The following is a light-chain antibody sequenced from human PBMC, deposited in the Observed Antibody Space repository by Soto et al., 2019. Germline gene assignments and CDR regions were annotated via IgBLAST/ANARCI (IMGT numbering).Light chain of an antibody. CDR3: QQRRSWPPTIT. J-gene: IGKJ5*01. CDR2: DSS. CDR1: QNVDKF. V-gene: IGKV3-11*01. Sequence: EIELTQSPATLSLSPGETATLSCRASQNVDKFLAWYQQRPGQPPRLLIFDSSNRATGVPVRFSGSGSGTVFTLTIGSLEPEDFAVYYCQQRRSWPPTITFGQGTRLEIK.